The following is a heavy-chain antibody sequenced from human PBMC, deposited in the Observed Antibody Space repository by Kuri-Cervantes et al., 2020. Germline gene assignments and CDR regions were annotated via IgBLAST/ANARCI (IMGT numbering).Heavy chain of an antibody. V-gene: IGHV4-59*01. CDR3: ARVLGNWFDP. Sequence: SETLSLTCTVSGGSISSYFYTWIRQPPGKGLEWVGHIYYSGTTNYNPSLTSRVTISVDTSKNQFSLKLSSVTAADTAVYYCARVLGNWFDPWGQGTLVTVSS. CDR2: IYYSGTT. CDR1: GGSISSYF. D-gene: IGHD3-16*01. J-gene: IGHJ5*02.